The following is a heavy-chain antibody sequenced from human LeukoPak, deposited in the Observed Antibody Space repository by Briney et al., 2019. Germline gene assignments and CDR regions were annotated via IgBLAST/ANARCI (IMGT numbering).Heavy chain of an antibody. CDR2: TYYRSKWYN. Sequence: SQTLSLTCAISGDSFSSNSAAWNWIRQSPSRGLEWLGRTYYRSKWYNDYAVSVKSRITINPDTSKNQFSLQLNSVTPEDTAVYYCARDVGSSSWYTYYFDYWGQGTLVTVSS. D-gene: IGHD6-13*01. CDR3: ARDVGSSSWYTYYFDY. V-gene: IGHV6-1*01. J-gene: IGHJ4*02. CDR1: GDSFSSNSAA.